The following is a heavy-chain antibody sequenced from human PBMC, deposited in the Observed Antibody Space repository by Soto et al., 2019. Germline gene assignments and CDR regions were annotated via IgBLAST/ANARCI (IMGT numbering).Heavy chain of an antibody. CDR3: TKDAPRRSGWWYFDY. J-gene: IGHJ4*02. Sequence: GGSLRLSCAASGFTFSSYDMGWVRQAPGRGLEWVAALNKRGDRTYYADSVKGRFTISRDNSKNTLSLLMNSLRAEDTALYYCTKDAPRRSGWWYFDYWGQGALVTVSS. CDR1: GFTFSSYD. V-gene: IGHV3-23*01. CDR2: LNKRGDRT. D-gene: IGHD6-19*01.